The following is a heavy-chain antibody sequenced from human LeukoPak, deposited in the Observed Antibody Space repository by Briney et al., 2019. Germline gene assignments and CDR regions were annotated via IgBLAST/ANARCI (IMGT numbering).Heavy chain of an antibody. CDR1: GGSISAYY. Sequence: SETLSLTCTVSGGSISAYYWSWIRQPPGKGLEWIGYIHYSGTTNYNASLKSRVTLALDTSKNQFSLNLYSVTAADTAVYYCARFGTSSSRFFDQWGQGTLVTVSS. CDR2: IHYSGTT. J-gene: IGHJ4*02. V-gene: IGHV4-59*01. CDR3: ARFGTSSSRFFDQ. D-gene: IGHD6-6*01.